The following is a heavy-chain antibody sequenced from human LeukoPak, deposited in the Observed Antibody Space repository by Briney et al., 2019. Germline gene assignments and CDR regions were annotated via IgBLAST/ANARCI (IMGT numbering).Heavy chain of an antibody. CDR3: AKESATMGFDY. CDR1: GFNFNDYG. J-gene: IGHJ4*02. Sequence: PGGSLRLSCAASGFNFNDYGIHWVRQAPGKGLEWVTVISYNGNNQYYADSVKGRFTISRDNSKNTVYLQMNSLRGDDTAVYYCAKESATMGFDYWGQGILVTVSS. CDR2: ISYNGNNQ. D-gene: IGHD5-24*01. V-gene: IGHV3-30*18.